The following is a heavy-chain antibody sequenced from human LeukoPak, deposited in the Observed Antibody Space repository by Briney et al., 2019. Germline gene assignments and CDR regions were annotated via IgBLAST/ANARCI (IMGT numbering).Heavy chain of an antibody. CDR3: ARDVRGFFDY. J-gene: IGHJ4*02. D-gene: IGHD3-10*02. CDR2: INDSGST. V-gene: IGHV4-34*01. CDR1: GGSFSPYY. Sequence: SETLSLTCAVYGGSFSPYYWSWIRQSPGKGLEWIAEINDSGSTNYNPSLKSRVTISVDTSKKQFTLKVHSLTAADTAVYYCARDVRGFFDYWGQGTLVTVSS.